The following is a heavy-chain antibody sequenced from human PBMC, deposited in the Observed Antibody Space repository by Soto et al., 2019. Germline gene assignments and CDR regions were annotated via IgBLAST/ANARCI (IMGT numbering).Heavy chain of an antibody. CDR3: ASDTTAAL. J-gene: IGHJ4*02. V-gene: IGHV4-4*02. Sequence: SETLSLTCAVSGGSISSSNWWSWVRQPPGKELEWIGEIYHSGSTTYNPPLKSRVTISVDTSKNQFSLKLSSVTAADTATYYCASDTTAALCGQGILVTVSS. CDR2: IYHSGST. D-gene: IGHD1-1*01. CDR1: GGSISSSNW.